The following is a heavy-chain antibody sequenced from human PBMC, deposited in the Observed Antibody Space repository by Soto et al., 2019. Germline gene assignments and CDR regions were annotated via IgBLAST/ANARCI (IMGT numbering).Heavy chain of an antibody. CDR2: TYYRSKWYN. Sequence: PSQTLSLTCAMSGDRVASNSAAWNWIRQSPSRGLEWLGRTYYRSKWYNDYAVSVKSRITINPDTSKNQFSLQLNSVTPEDTAVYYCAREVAVAGPSRDAFDIWGQGTMVTVSS. D-gene: IGHD6-19*01. J-gene: IGHJ3*02. CDR1: GDRVASNSAA. V-gene: IGHV6-1*01. CDR3: AREVAVAGPSRDAFDI.